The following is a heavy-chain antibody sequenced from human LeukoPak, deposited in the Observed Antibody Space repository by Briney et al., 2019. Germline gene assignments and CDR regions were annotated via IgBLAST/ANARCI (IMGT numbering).Heavy chain of an antibody. Sequence: KPSETLSLTCTVSGGSISSYYWSWIRQPAGKGLEWIGRIYTSGSTNYNPSLKSRVTMSVDTSKNQFSLKLSSVTAADTAVYYCATSGGRIAAAGSDYYYMDVWGKGTTVNVSS. CDR1: GGSISSYY. CDR2: IYTSGST. CDR3: ATSGGRIAAAGSDYYYMDV. D-gene: IGHD6-13*01. V-gene: IGHV4-4*07. J-gene: IGHJ6*03.